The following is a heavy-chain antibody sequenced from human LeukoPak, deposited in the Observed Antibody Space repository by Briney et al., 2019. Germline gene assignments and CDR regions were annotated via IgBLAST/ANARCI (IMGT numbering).Heavy chain of an antibody. V-gene: IGHV1-69*13. J-gene: IGHJ4*02. D-gene: IGHD1-26*01. CDR2: VIPMFGTS. CDR3: ARVVGSGTSNSHFDY. Sequence: SVKVSCKASGSTFSTYAFNWVRQAPGQGLEWVGGVIPMFGTSHYAQNFQGRVTITADESTVTAYMELSSLRPEDTAVYYCARVVGSGTSNSHFDYWGQGTLVTVSS. CDR1: GSTFSTYA.